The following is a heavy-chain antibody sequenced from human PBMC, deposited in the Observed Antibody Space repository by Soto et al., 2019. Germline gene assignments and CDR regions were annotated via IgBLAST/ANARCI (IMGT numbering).Heavy chain of an antibody. CDR1: GGSFSGYY. CDR2: INHSGST. D-gene: IGHD2-15*01. V-gene: IGHV4-34*01. CDR3: AGVGCSGGSCYPPVSFDP. Sequence: PSETLSLTCAVYGGSFSGYYLSWIRQPPGKGLEWIGEINHSGSTNYNPSLKSRVTISVDTSKNQFSLKLSSVTAADTAVYYCAGVGCSGGSCYPPVSFDPWGQGTLVTVSS. J-gene: IGHJ5*02.